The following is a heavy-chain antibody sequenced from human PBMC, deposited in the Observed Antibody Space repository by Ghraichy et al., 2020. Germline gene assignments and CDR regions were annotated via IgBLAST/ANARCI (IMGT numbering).Heavy chain of an antibody. D-gene: IGHD3-22*01. J-gene: IGHJ3*02. CDR3: ANLGIGYYDSSGYYYWVSRDAFDI. CDR2: IRYDGSNK. V-gene: IGHV3-30*02. CDR1: GFTFSSYG. Sequence: GGSLRLSCAASGFTFSSYGMHWVRQAPGKGLEWVAFIRYDGSNKYYADSVKGRFTISRDNSKNTLYLQMNSLRAEDTAVYYCANLGIGYYDSSGYYYWVSRDAFDIWGQGTMVTVSS.